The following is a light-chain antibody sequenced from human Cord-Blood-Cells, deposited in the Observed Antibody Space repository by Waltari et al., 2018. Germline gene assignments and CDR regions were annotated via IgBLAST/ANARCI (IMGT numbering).Light chain of an antibody. Sequence: QSALTHPRPVSGSPGQSVTISCTGTSSDVGGYNYVPWYQQHPGKAPKLMIYDVSKRPSGVPDRFSGSKAGNAASLTISGLQAEDEADYYCCSYAGSYTFVFGTGTKVTVL. J-gene: IGLJ1*01. CDR3: CSYAGSYTFV. CDR1: SSDVGGYNY. CDR2: DVS. V-gene: IGLV2-11*01.